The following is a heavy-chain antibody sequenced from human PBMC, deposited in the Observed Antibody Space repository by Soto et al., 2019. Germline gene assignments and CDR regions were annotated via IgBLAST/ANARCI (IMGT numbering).Heavy chain of an antibody. Sequence: ASETLSLTCAVSGYSISSGNYWGWIRQPPGKDLEWIGSIYHSGSPYYNPSLKSRVTISVDTSNNQFSLKLSSVTAADTAVYYCARVSGYFDYWGQGALVTVSS. V-gene: IGHV4-38-2*01. CDR3: ARVSGYFDY. CDR2: IYHSGSP. CDR1: GYSISSGNY. J-gene: IGHJ4*02. D-gene: IGHD1-26*01.